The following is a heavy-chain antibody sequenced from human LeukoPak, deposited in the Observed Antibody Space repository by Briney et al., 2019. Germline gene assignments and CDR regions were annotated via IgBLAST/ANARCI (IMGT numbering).Heavy chain of an antibody. CDR1: GFTLSSFG. D-gene: IGHD4-17*01. CDR3: AKDGTTVTTPKTFSFDY. Sequence: GGSLRLSCAASGFTLSSFGMDWVRQAPGKGLEWVAVISYDGSNKYYADSVKGRFTISRDNSKNTLYSQMNSMRAEDTAVYYCAKDGTTVTTPKTFSFDYWGQGTLVTVSS. CDR2: ISYDGSNK. V-gene: IGHV3-30*18. J-gene: IGHJ4*02.